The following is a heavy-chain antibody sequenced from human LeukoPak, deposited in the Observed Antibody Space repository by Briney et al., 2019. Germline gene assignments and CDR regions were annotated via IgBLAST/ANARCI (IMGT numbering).Heavy chain of an antibody. CDR1: GGSFSGYY. CDR3: ARWDNYYDSSGLEEGFDY. J-gene: IGHJ4*02. CDR2: INHSGST. D-gene: IGHD3-22*01. V-gene: IGHV4-34*01. Sequence: SETLSLTCAVYGGSFSGYYWSWIRQPPGKGLEWIGEINHSGSTNYNPSLKSRVTISVDTSKNQFSLKLSSVTAADTAVYYCARWDNYYDSSGLEEGFDYWGQGTLVTVSS.